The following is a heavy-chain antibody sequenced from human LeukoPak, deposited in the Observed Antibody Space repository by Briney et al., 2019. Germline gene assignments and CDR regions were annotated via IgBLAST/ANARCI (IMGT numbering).Heavy chain of an antibody. CDR1: GFTVSSNY. Sequence: AGGSLRLSCAASGFTVSSNYMSWVRQAPGKGLEWVLVIYSGGSTYYADSVKGRFTISRDNSKSTLYLQMNSLRAEDTAVYYCARVAPPYYYDSSGYFDYWGQGTLVTVSS. D-gene: IGHD3-22*01. J-gene: IGHJ4*02. CDR2: IYSGGST. V-gene: IGHV3-53*01. CDR3: ARVAPPYYYDSSGYFDY.